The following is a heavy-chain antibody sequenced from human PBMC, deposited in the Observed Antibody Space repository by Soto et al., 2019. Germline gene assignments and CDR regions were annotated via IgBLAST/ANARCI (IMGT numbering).Heavy chain of an antibody. CDR1: GFTFSSYS. CDR2: ISSSSSYI. J-gene: IGHJ4*02. D-gene: IGHD3-3*01. Sequence: PGGSLRLSCAASGFTFSSYSMNWVGQAPGKGLEWVSSISSSSSYIYYADSVKGRFTISRDNAKNSLYLQMNSLRAEDTAVYYCARVKIFGVATDYWGQGTLVTVS. V-gene: IGHV3-21*01. CDR3: ARVKIFGVATDY.